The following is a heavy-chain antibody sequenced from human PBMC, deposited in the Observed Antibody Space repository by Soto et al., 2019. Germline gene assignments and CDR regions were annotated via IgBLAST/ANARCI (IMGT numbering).Heavy chain of an antibody. V-gene: IGHV5-10-1*01. CDR2: IDPSDSYT. J-gene: IGHJ6*02. D-gene: IGHD6-13*01. CDR3: ARRKAEDYYYYGMDV. CDR1: GYSFTSYW. Sequence: GESLKISCKGSGYSFTSYWISWVRQMPGKGLEWMGRIDPSDSYTNYSPSFQGHVTISADKSISTAYLQWSSLKASDTAMYYCARRKAEDYYYYGMDVWGQGTTVTVYS.